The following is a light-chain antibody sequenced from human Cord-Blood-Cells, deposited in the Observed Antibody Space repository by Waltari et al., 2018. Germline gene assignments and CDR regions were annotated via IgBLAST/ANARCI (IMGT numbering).Light chain of an antibody. CDR1: SRDVAGYTY. CDR3: ISDSSIILLV. Sequence: QSALTQPASVSGSPGQSITISCTGTSRDVAGYTYVSWYQQHPGKAPKLMIYDVSNRPSGVSNRFSGSKSGNTASLTISGRQAEDEADYYCISDSSIILLVFGVGTKLTVL. J-gene: IGLJ3*02. CDR2: DVS. V-gene: IGLV2-14*03.